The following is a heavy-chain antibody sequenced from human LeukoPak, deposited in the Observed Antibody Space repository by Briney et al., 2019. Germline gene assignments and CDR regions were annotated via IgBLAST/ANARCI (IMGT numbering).Heavy chain of an antibody. CDR3: AIQATPAEVYGMDV. CDR2: IYTSGST. Sequence: SQTLSLTCTVSGGSISSGSYYWSWIRQPAGKGLEWIGRIYTSGSTNHNPSLKSRVTISVDTSKNQFSLKLSSVTAADTAVYYCAIQATPAEVYGMDVWGQGTTVTVSS. V-gene: IGHV4-61*02. J-gene: IGHJ6*02. CDR1: GGSISSGSYY.